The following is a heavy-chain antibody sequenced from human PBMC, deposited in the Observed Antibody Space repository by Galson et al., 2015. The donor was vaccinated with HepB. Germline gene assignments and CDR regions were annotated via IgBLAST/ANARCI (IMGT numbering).Heavy chain of an antibody. Sequence: SVKVSCKASGYTFTSYARNWVRQAPGQGLEWMGWINTNTGNPTYAQGFTGRFVFSLDTSVSTAYLQISSLKAEDTAVYYCARDRFYYYDSEADAFDIWGQVTMVTVSS. D-gene: IGHD3-22*01. V-gene: IGHV7-4-1*02. CDR2: INTNTGNP. CDR1: GYTFTSYA. J-gene: IGHJ3*02. CDR3: ARDRFYYYDSEADAFDI.